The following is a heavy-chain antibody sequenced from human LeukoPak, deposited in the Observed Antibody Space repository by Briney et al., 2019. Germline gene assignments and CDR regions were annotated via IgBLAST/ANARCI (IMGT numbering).Heavy chain of an antibody. J-gene: IGHJ6*02. CDR2: VSAYNGNT. Sequence: ASVKVSCKASGYTFTSYGISWVRQAPGQGLEWMGWVSAYNGNTNYAQKLQGRVTMTTDTSTSTAYMELRSLRSDDTAVYYCARDVGYCSGGSCPKNYYYGMDVWGQGTTVTVSS. V-gene: IGHV1-18*01. D-gene: IGHD2-15*01. CDR3: ARDVGYCSGGSCPKNYYYGMDV. CDR1: GYTFTSYG.